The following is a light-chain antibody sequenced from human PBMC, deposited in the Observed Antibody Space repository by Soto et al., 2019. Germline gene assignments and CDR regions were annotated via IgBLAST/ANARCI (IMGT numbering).Light chain of an antibody. J-gene: IGKJ1*01. CDR2: GAS. Sequence: EIVLTQSPGTLCLSPGERATLSFRASQSVSSYLAWYQQKPGQAPRLLIHGASTGATGFPARFSGSGSGTDFTLTISSLQSEDFAVYYCQQYNNWPWTFGQGTKV. V-gene: IGKV3-15*01. CDR1: QSVSSY. CDR3: QQYNNWPWT.